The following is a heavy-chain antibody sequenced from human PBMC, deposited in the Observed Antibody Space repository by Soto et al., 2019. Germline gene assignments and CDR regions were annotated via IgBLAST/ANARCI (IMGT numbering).Heavy chain of an antibody. Sequence: SETLSLTCTVSGGSISSYYWSWIRQPPGKGLEWIGYIYYSGSTNYNPSLKSRVTISVDTSKNQFSLKLSSVTAADTAVYYCARHPFPGRFDPWGQGTLVTVSS. V-gene: IGHV4-59*08. J-gene: IGHJ5*02. CDR2: IYYSGST. CDR3: ARHPFPGRFDP. CDR1: GGSISSYY.